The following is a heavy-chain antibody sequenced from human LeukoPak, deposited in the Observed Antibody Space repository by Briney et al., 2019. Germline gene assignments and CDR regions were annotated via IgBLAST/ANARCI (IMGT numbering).Heavy chain of an antibody. CDR2: ISSSSSYI. V-gene: IGHV3-21*01. CDR3: ARPMVRGEDY. CDR1: GFTFSSYS. J-gene: IGHJ4*02. D-gene: IGHD3-10*01. Sequence: GGSLRLSCAASGFTFSSYSMNWVRQAPGKGLEWVSSISSSSSYIYYADSVKGRFTTSRDNAKNSLYLQMNSLRAEDTAVYYCARPMVRGEDYWGQGTLVTVSS.